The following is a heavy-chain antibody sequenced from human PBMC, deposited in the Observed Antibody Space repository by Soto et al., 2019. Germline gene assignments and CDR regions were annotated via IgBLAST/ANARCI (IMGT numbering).Heavy chain of an antibody. V-gene: IGHV3-23*01. Sequence: EVPLLESGGGLVQPGGSLSLSCAASGFTVSSYAMRWVRQAPGQGLEWVSVISGSGRTYSADSVKGRFTISRDSAKSAVYLQMNSLRAENTAVYYCAKALRFTFTTGYYMDVWGRGTTVTVS. CDR1: GFTVSSYA. CDR3: AKALRFTFTTGYYMDV. J-gene: IGHJ6*03. D-gene: IGHD3-16*01. CDR2: ISGSGRT.